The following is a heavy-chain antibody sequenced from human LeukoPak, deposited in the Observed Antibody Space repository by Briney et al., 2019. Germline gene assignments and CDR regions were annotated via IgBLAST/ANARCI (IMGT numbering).Heavy chain of an antibody. V-gene: IGHV3-23*01. D-gene: IGHD2-21*02. CDR2: ISDSGSTA. Sequence: GGSLRLSCGASGFTFSNYAMSWVRQAPGKGLEWVSGISDSGSTAFYADSVKGRFTISRDNSKNTLYLQMNSLRAEDTAVYYCAKVVTLWYFDLWGRGTLVTVSS. J-gene: IGHJ2*01. CDR3: AKVVTLWYFDL. CDR1: GFTFSNYA.